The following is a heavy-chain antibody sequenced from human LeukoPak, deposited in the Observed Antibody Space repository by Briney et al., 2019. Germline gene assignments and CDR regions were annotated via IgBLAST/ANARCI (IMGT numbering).Heavy chain of an antibody. V-gene: IGHV6-1*01. D-gene: IGHD1-26*01. CDR1: GDRVSSNSAA. CDR3: ARESSDSGSYGLRYYFKY. Sequence: SQTLSLTCAISGDRVSSNSAAWNWIRQSPSRGLEWLGRTYYRSKWYNDYAVSVKSRITINPDTSKNQFSLQLNSVTPEDTAVYYCARESSDSGSYGLRYYFKYWGQGTLVTVSS. CDR2: TYYRSKWYN. J-gene: IGHJ4*02.